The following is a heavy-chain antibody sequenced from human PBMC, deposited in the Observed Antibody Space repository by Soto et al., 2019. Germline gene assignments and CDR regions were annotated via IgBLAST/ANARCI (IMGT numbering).Heavy chain of an antibody. CDR2: IYYSGST. CDR3: ARGRVGDPSLIY. Sequence: QVQLQESGPGLVKPSETLSLTCTVSGGSVSSGSYYWSWIRQPPGKGLEWIGYIYYSGSTNYNPSLKSRVTISVDTSKNLFSLKLSSVTAADTAVYYCARGRVGDPSLIYWGQGTLVTVSS. V-gene: IGHV4-61*01. D-gene: IGHD3-10*01. J-gene: IGHJ4*02. CDR1: GGSVSSGSYY.